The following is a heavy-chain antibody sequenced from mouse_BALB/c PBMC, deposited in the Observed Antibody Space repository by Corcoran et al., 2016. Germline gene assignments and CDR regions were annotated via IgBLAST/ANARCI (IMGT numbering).Heavy chain of an antibody. D-gene: IGHD2-1*01. Sequence: EVQLQQSGAELVKPGASVELSCTASGFNIKDTYMHWVKQRPEQGLEWIGRIDPANGSTKYDPKFQGKATMTADTSSNTVYLQLSSLTSEATAVYYCGRSREGNYVVYWGQGTTLTVSS. CDR3: GRSREGNYVVY. J-gene: IGHJ2*01. CDR2: IDPANGST. V-gene: IGHV14-3*02. CDR1: GFNIKDTY.